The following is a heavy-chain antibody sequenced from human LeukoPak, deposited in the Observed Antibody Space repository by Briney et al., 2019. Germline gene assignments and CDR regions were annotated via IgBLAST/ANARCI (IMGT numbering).Heavy chain of an antibody. J-gene: IGHJ4*02. CDR3: ARVVERPYYFDY. V-gene: IGHV4-61*02. CDR1: GGSISSGSYY. D-gene: IGHD1-1*01. Sequence: PSETLSLTCTVSGGSISSGSYYWSWIRQPAEKGLEWIGRIYTSGSTNYNPSLKSRVTISVDTSKNQFSLKLSSVTAADTAVYYCARVVERPYYFDYWGQGTLVTVSS. CDR2: IYTSGST.